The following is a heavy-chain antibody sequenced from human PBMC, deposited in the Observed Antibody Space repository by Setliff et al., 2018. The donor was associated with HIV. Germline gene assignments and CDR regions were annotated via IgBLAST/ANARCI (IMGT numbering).Heavy chain of an antibody. Sequence: SGPTLVNPTQTLTLTCTFSGFSLSTSGMSVRWMRQPPGKTLEWLAHMDGDDDKYYNTSLRTRLTISKDTSKNQVVLRMTNMDPVDTGMYYCARIYGRSGPIWGQGTMVTVSS. CDR3: ARIYGRSGPI. CDR2: MDGDDDK. J-gene: IGHJ3*02. D-gene: IGHD2-15*01. V-gene: IGHV2-70*01. CDR1: GFSLSTSGMS.